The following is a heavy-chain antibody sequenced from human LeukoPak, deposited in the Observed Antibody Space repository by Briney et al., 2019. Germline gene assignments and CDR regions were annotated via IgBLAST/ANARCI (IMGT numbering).Heavy chain of an antibody. D-gene: IGHD6-19*01. Sequence: SETLSLTCAVYGGSFSDYYWSWIRQPPGKGLEWIGEINHSGSTNYNPSLKSRVTISVDTSKNQFSLKLSSVTAADTAVYYCARLEGAVADILHWYFDLWGRGTLVTVSS. CDR1: GGSFSDYY. CDR3: ARLEGAVADILHWYFDL. J-gene: IGHJ2*01. CDR2: INHSGST. V-gene: IGHV4-34*01.